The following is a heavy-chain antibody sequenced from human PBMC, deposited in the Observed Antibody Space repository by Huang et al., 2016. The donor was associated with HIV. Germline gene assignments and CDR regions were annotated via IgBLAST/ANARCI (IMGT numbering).Heavy chain of an antibody. V-gene: IGHV3-48*01. CDR2: ITSSSGSR. D-gene: IGHD3-10*01. Sequence: EVQLMESGGGLVQPGGSLRLSCAASGFTFSTYNMNWVRQAPVKGLEWVTDITSSSGSRYNADSVKGRFTISRDNAKNTLYLQMNSLRAEDTAVYYCARFGSYYYGSGSYLDAFDIWGQGTMVTVSS. CDR3: ARFGSYYYGSGSYLDAFDI. CDR1: GFTFSTYN. J-gene: IGHJ3*02.